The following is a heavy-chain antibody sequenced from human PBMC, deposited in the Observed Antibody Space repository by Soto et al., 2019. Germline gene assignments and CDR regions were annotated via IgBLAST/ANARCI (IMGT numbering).Heavy chain of an antibody. CDR3: AGGGRPHDY. D-gene: IGHD3-16*01. Sequence: EVQLVESGGGLVQPGGSLRLSCAASGFTFSSYSMNWVRQAPGKGLEWVSYISSSSTTISYADSVKGRFTISRDNAKNSLYLQMNSLGAEDTAVYDCAGGGRPHDYWGQGTLVTVSS. CDR1: GFTFSSYS. CDR2: ISSSSTTI. V-gene: IGHV3-48*01. J-gene: IGHJ4*02.